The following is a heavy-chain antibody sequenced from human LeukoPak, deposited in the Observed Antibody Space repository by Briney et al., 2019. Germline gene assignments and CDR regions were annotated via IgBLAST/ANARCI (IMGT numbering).Heavy chain of an antibody. J-gene: IGHJ6*03. V-gene: IGHV3-30*02. Sequence: GGSLRLSCAASGFTFSNFGMRWLRQAPGKGLEWVAFIRYDGSNKYYADSVKGRSTISRDNSKNTLYLQMNRLRGEDTAVYYCAKDGDTMSGTYYYDMDVWGKGTTVTIS. CDR3: AKDGDTMSGTYYYDMDV. CDR1: GFTFSNFG. D-gene: IGHD1-26*01. CDR2: IRYDGSNK.